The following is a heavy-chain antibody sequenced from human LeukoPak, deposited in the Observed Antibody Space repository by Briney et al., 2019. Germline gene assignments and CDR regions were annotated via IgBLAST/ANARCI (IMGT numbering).Heavy chain of an antibody. D-gene: IGHD1-14*01. CDR3: ARVESYPLRNAFDI. Sequence: SETLSLTCTVSGGSISSGSYYWSWIRQPAGKGLEWIGRIYTSGSTNYNPSLKSRVTISVDTSKNQFSLKLSSVTAADTAVYYCARVESYPLRNAFDIWGQGTMVTVSP. CDR2: IYTSGST. V-gene: IGHV4-61*02. CDR1: GGSISSGSYY. J-gene: IGHJ3*02.